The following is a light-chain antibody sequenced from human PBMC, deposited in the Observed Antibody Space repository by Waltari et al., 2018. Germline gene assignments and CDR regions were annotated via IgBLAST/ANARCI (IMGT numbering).Light chain of an antibody. CDR3: CSYAGAYRV. Sequence: QSALTQPRSVSGSPGQSVTISCTGTKSDVGGYTSVSWYQHHPGKAPKFIIYGVNKRPSGVPDRFSGAKSGNTASLTISGLQADDEADYFCCSYAGAYRVFGTGTKVTVL. CDR2: GVN. J-gene: IGLJ1*01. CDR1: KSDVGGYTS. V-gene: IGLV2-11*01.